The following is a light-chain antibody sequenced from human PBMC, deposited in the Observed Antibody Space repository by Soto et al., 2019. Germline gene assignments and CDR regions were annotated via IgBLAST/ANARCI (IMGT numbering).Light chain of an antibody. CDR3: AAWDDSLTGDGSLTGRV. CDR2: SDD. J-gene: IGLJ1*01. Sequence: QSALTQAPSVSGTPGQRVTISCSGSTSNIGSKTVNWYQQLPGTAPRLLIYSDDQRPSGVPDRFSGSKSGTSASLAISGLQSEDEADYYCAAWDDSLTGDGSLTGRVFGSGTKVTVL. CDR1: TSNIGSKT. V-gene: IGLV1-44*01.